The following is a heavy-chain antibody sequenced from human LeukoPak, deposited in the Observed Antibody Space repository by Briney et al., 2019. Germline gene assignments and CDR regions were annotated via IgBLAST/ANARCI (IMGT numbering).Heavy chain of an antibody. J-gene: IGHJ4*02. D-gene: IGHD6-19*01. CDR2: IYYTGAT. CDR3: AKYGNSGWVIDN. V-gene: IGHV4-59*08. Sequence: SETLSLTCTVSGGSIGSNYWTWIRQPPGKGLEYIGYIYYTGATNYNPSLKSRVTISVDTSKNQLSLKMTSVTAADTAVYFCAKYGNSGWVIDNWGQGTLVTVSS. CDR1: GGSIGSNY.